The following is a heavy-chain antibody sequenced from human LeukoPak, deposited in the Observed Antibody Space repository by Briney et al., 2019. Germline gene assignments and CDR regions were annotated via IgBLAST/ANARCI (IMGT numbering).Heavy chain of an antibody. J-gene: IGHJ4*02. Sequence: PGGSLRLSCAASGFTFSSYGMHWVRQAPGKGLEWVAVIWYDGSNKYYADSVKGRFTISRDNSKNTLYLQMNSLRAEDTAVYYCAREVTQQLVDYWGQGTLVTVSS. CDR1: GFTFSSYG. CDR2: IWYDGSNK. D-gene: IGHD6-6*01. CDR3: AREVTQQLVDY. V-gene: IGHV3-33*01.